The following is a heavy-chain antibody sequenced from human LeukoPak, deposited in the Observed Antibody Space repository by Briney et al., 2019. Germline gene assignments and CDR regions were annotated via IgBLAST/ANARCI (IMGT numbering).Heavy chain of an antibody. CDR1: GFTFSSYG. V-gene: IGHV3-30*02. CDR3: AKDRTIFGVVNWFDP. D-gene: IGHD3-3*01. J-gene: IGHJ5*02. CDR2: IRYDGSNK. Sequence: GGSLRLSCAASGFTFSSYGMHWGRQAPGKGLEWVAFIRYDGSNKYYADSVKGRFTISRDNSKNTLYLQMNSLRAEDTAVYYCAKDRTIFGVVNWFDPWGQGTLVTVSS.